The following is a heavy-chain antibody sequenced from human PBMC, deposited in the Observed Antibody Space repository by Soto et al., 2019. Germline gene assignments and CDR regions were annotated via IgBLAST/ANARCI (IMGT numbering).Heavy chain of an antibody. D-gene: IGHD5-18*01. J-gene: IGHJ6*02. CDR1: GFTFSSYG. CDR3: ARDQYSYGSNYYYYGMDV. V-gene: IGHV3-33*01. Sequence: QVQLVESGGGVVQPGRSLRLSCAASGFTFSSYGMHWVRQAPGKGLEWVAVIWYDGSNKYYADSVKGRFTISRDNSKNTLYLQMNSLRAEDTAVYYCARDQYSYGSNYYYYGMDVWGQGTTVTVSS. CDR2: IWYDGSNK.